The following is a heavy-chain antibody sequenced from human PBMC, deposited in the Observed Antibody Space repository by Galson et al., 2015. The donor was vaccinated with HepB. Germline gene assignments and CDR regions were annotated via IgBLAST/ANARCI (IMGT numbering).Heavy chain of an antibody. V-gene: IGHV3-7*01. CDR1: GFSFSNSW. D-gene: IGHD1-26*01. J-gene: IGHJ5*02. CDR2: IKPDGSGE. Sequence: SLRLSCAASGFSFSNSWMMWFRQAPGKGLEWVAAIKPDGSGEWYVDSVRGRFTISRDNAKNSLYLQVNSLRAEDTALYYCVSTSRRSSIASWGQGTLVAVSS. CDR3: VSTSRRSSIAS.